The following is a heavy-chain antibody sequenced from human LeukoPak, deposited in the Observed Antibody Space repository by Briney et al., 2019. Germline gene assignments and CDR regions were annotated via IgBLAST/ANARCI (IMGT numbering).Heavy chain of an antibody. CDR3: ARAGIVGATEDAFDI. J-gene: IGHJ3*02. Sequence: GGSLRLSCAASGFTFSTYSMNWVRQAPGKGLEWVSYISSSSSTIYYADSVKGRFTISRDNAKNSLYLQMNSLRAEDTAVYYCARAGIVGATEDAFDIWGQGTMVTVSS. CDR2: ISSSSSTI. V-gene: IGHV3-48*01. CDR1: GFTFSTYS. D-gene: IGHD1-26*01.